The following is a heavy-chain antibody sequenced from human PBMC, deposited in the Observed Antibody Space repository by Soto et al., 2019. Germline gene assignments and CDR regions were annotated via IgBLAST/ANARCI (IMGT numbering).Heavy chain of an antibody. D-gene: IGHD3-22*01. Sequence: GGSLRLSCAASGFTFSSDWMSWVRQAPGKGLEWVANIKQDGSEKYYVDSVKGRFTSSRDNAKNSLYLQMNSLRAEDAAVYYCARDTPYDSSGYYSDAFDIWGQGTMVTVSS. CDR1: GFTFSSDW. CDR2: IKQDGSEK. V-gene: IGHV3-7*01. J-gene: IGHJ3*02. CDR3: ARDTPYDSSGYYSDAFDI.